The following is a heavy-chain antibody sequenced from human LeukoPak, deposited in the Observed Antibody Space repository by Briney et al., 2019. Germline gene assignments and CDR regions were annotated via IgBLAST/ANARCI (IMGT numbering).Heavy chain of an antibody. Sequence: ASVKVSCKTSGYTFTGYCMHWVRQAPGQRLEWMGWINPNSGGTNYAQKFQGRVTMTRDTSISTAYMELSRLRSDDTAVYYCARVKGSGWYYFDYWGQGTLVTVSS. CDR1: GYTFTGYC. CDR3: ARVKGSGWYYFDY. V-gene: IGHV1-2*02. CDR2: INPNSGGT. D-gene: IGHD6-19*01. J-gene: IGHJ4*02.